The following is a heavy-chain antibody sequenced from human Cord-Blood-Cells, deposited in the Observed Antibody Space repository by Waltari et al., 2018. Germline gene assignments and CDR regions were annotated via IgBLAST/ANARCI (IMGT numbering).Heavy chain of an antibody. CDR2: IYYSGFT. Sequence: QVQLQESGPGLVKPSETLSLTCTVSGGSISSYYWSWIRQPPGKGLEWIGYIYYSGFTNDNPSLKSRVTISVDTSKNQFSLKLSSVTAADTAVYYCARASPYYYDSSGYYLDYWGQGTLVTVSS. V-gene: IGHV4-59*01. J-gene: IGHJ4*02. CDR3: ARASPYYYDSSGYYLDY. D-gene: IGHD3-22*01. CDR1: GGSISSYY.